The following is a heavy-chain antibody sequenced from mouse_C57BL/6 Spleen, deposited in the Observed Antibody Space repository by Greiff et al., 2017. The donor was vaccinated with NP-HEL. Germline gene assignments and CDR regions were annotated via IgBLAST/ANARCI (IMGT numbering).Heavy chain of an antibody. CDR2: ISYDGSN. CDR1: GYSITSGYY. CDR3: ARYYYDYDGWYFDV. Sequence: EVKLMESGPGLVKPSQSLSLTCSVTGYSITSGYYWNWIRQFPGNKLEWMGYISYDGSNNYNPSLKNRISITRDTSKNQFFLKLNSVTTEDTATYYCARYYYDYDGWYFDVWGTGTTVTVSS. D-gene: IGHD2-4*01. J-gene: IGHJ1*03. V-gene: IGHV3-6*01.